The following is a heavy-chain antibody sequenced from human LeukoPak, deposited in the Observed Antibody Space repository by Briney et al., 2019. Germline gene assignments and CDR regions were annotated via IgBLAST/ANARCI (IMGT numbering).Heavy chain of an antibody. CDR3: ATRYYYGSGSYNTYNPDWYFDL. CDR1: GGSISSTNYY. J-gene: IGHJ2*01. D-gene: IGHD3-10*01. Sequence: PSETLSLTCTVSGGSISSTNYYWSWIRQPPGKGLEWIGYIYYSGSTNYNPSLKSRVTISVDTSKNQFSLKLSSVTAADTAVYYCATRYYYGSGSYNTYNPDWYFDLWGRGTLVTVSS. CDR2: IYYSGST. V-gene: IGHV4-61*01.